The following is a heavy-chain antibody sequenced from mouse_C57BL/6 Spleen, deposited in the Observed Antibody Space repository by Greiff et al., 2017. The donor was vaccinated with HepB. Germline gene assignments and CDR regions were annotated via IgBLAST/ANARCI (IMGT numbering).Heavy chain of an antibody. D-gene: IGHD2-1*01. J-gene: IGHJ4*01. CDR1: GYTFTSYW. CDR2: IHPNSGST. V-gene: IGHV1-64*01. CDR3: ARVGNFYAMDY. Sequence: QVQLQQPGAELVKPGASVKLSCKASGYTFTSYWMHWVKQRPGQGLEWIGMIHPNSGSTNYNEKFKSKATLTVDKSSSTAYMQLSSLISEDSAVYYCARVGNFYAMDYWGQGTSVTVSS.